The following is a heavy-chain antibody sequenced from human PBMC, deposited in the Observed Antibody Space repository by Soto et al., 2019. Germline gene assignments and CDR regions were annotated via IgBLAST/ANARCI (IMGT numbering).Heavy chain of an antibody. Sequence: QVQLVQSGAEVKKPGASVKVSCKASGYTFTSYYMHWVRQAPGQGLEWMGIINPSGGSTSYAQKFQGRVTITRDTATSTVYMELSSLRSEDTAVYYCAAYYYDSSHDYWGQGTMVTVSS. D-gene: IGHD3-22*01. CDR1: GYTFTSYY. V-gene: IGHV1-46*01. CDR3: AAYYYDSSHDY. CDR2: INPSGGST. J-gene: IGHJ4*02.